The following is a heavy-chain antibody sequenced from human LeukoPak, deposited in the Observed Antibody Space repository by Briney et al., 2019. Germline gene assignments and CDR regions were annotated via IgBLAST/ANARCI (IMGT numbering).Heavy chain of an antibody. Sequence: ASVKVSCKASGYTFTSYDINWVRQATGQGLEWMGWMNPNSGNTGYAQKFQGRVTMTRNTSISTAYMELSSLRSEDTAVYYCARGPLLRYFDWLNSYYYGMDVWGLGTTVTVSS. CDR3: ARGPLLRYFDWLNSYYYGMDV. D-gene: IGHD3-9*01. CDR2: MNPNSGNT. V-gene: IGHV1-8*01. CDR1: GYTFTSYD. J-gene: IGHJ6*02.